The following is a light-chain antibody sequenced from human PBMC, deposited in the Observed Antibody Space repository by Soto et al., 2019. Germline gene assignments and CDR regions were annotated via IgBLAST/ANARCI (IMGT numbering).Light chain of an antibody. V-gene: IGLV2-14*01. Sequence: QSALTQPASVSGSPGQSSTFSCTGTSSDIGGYNYVSWYQQHPGKAPKLMIYEVSNRPSGVSDRFSGSKSGNTASLTISGLQAEDEADYYCTSYTSSTTNYVFGTGTKVTVL. CDR2: EVS. CDR1: SSDIGGYNY. J-gene: IGLJ1*01. CDR3: TSYTSSTTNYV.